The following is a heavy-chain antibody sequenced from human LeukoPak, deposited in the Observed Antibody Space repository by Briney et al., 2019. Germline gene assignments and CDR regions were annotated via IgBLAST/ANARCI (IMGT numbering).Heavy chain of an antibody. CDR1: GITFSEAW. CDR3: TTDGKYSMSGTFWSHP. D-gene: IGHD6-6*01. V-gene: IGHV3-15*01. Sequence: GGSLRLSCTASGITFSEAWMAWVRQVPGKGLEWVGRIKTKTADVPIDYSAPVICRFIISRDDSKNTLYLPMNSLKTEDTGVYYCTTDGKYSMSGTFWSHPWGQGPLVPVSA. CDR2: IKTKTADVPI. J-gene: IGHJ5*02.